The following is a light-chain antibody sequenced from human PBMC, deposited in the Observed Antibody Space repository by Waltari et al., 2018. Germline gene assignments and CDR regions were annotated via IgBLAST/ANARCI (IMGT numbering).Light chain of an antibody. J-gene: IGLJ3*02. CDR1: SVSLPSPSH. V-gene: IGLV8-61*01. CDR3: LVYMGSGIWV. CDR2: KAN. Sequence: QSVVTQEPSFSVSPGGTVTLTCPLRSVSLPSPSHVRWYQQTPGQPPRTLMYKANFRSSGVPDRFSGSSLGNKAALTITGAQADDESDYYCLVYMGSGIWVFGGGTKLTVL.